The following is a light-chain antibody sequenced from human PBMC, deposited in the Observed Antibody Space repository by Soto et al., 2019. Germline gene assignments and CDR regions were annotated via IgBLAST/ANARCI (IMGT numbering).Light chain of an antibody. CDR3: QQRYSTPVT. CDR1: QSISSY. Sequence: DIQMAQSPSSLSASLGDRVTITCRASQSISSYLNWYLQKPGKAPNLLIYAASSLQSGVPSRFSGSGSETDLSLTSSSLQPEDFATYYRQQRYSTPVTVGQGPRLEIQ. CDR2: AAS. J-gene: IGKJ5*01. V-gene: IGKV1-39*01.